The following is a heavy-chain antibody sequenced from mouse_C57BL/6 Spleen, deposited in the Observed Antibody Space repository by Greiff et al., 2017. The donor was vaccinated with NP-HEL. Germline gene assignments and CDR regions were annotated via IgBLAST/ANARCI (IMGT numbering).Heavy chain of an antibody. CDR1: VSSFTTYT. D-gene: IGHD1-1*01. CDR3: ARSRVITDWYFDV. Sequence: QRQRSEPELVKPGASVRISCRPPVSSFTTYTRNWVSQSNGKSREWIGVINPNYGTTSYNQKFKGKATLTVDQSSSTAYMQLNSLTSEDSAVYYCARSRVITDWYFDVWGTGTTVTVSS. J-gene: IGHJ1*03. CDR2: INPNYGTT. V-gene: IGHV1-39*01.